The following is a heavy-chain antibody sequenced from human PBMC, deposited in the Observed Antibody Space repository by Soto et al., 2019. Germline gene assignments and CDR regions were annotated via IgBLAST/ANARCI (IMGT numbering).Heavy chain of an antibody. J-gene: IGHJ5*02. CDR3: GRGQFCVRSSCYSGWFDP. V-gene: IGHV3-72*01. CDR2: ARNKANGYTT. Sequence: EVQLVESGGGLVQPGGSLRLSCAASGFAFSDDYMDWVRQAPGKGLEWVGRARNKANGYTTEYAASVKGRFTLSRDDSRNSLYLQMHSLKTEDTAVYYCGRGQFCVRSSCYSGWFDPWGEGTMVTVSA. CDR1: GFAFSDDY. D-gene: IGHD2-2*01.